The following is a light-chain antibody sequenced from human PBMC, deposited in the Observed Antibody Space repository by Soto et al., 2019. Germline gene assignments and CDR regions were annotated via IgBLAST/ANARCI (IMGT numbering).Light chain of an antibody. Sequence: EIQITQSPSTLSGSVGDRVTITCGASQTISSWLAWYQQKPGKAPKLLIYKASTLKSGAPSRFSGSGSGTEFTLTISSLQPDDFATDYCQHYNSYSEAFGQGTKVDIK. J-gene: IGKJ1*01. V-gene: IGKV1-5*03. CDR3: QHYNSYSEA. CDR1: QTISSW. CDR2: KAS.